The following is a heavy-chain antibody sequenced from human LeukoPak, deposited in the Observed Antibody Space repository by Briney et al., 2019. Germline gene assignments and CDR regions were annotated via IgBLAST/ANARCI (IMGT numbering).Heavy chain of an antibody. V-gene: IGHV4-61*01. CDR2: IYYTGST. D-gene: IGHD1-26*01. CDR3: ARGGNYWPQWWFDP. J-gene: IGHJ5*02. Sequence: PSQTLSLTCTVSGDSISSGSYFWSWIRQPPGKGLEWIGYIYYTGSTSYNPSLKSRVTMSLDASKNQFSLELNSVTPADTAVYYCARGGNYWPQWWFDPWGRGTLVSVSS. CDR1: GDSISSGSYF.